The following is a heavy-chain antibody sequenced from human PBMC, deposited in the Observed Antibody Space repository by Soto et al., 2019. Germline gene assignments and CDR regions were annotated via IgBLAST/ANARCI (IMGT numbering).Heavy chain of an antibody. CDR2: VSPKSGNT. J-gene: IGHJ1*01. CDR3: ARGRTVSSIGPLLV. Sequence: QIQLVQAGAEVKKPGASVKVSCKASGYNFFDYGVSWVRHAPGQGLGWMGGVSPKSGNTDYARKVQGRVTMTTDISTSTAYRELRGLLSDDTGVYYCARGRTVSSIGPLLVWGQGPLVSVSS. CDR1: GYNFFDYG. D-gene: IGHD1-1*01. V-gene: IGHV1-18*01.